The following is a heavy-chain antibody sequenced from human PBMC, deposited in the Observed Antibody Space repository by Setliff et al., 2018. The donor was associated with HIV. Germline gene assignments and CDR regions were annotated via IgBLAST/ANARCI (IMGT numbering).Heavy chain of an antibody. D-gene: IGHD5-12*01. V-gene: IGHV1-46*01. CDR3: ARGGYSGEFLDAFDI. Sequence: GASVKVSCKASGYIFSTHYIHWVRQAPGQGLEWMGIINCASGRTVYTEKIKGRLAMASDMSRTTVYMELTSLRTKDTAVYYCARGGYSGEFLDAFDIWGQGTLVTVSS. J-gene: IGHJ3*02. CDR2: INCASGRT. CDR1: GYIFSTHY.